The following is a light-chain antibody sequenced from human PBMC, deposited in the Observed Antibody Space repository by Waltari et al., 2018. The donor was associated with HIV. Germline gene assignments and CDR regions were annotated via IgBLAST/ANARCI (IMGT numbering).Light chain of an antibody. CDR1: QSDGSQ. CDR3: QQYSNWPPGPLT. J-gene: IGKJ4*01. V-gene: IGKV3-15*01. Sequence: DIVLTQSPATLSVSPGEGATLSCRASQSDGSQLAWYQQKPGQAPMLLIDGASTRATGTPSRFSGSGSGTEFTLTISSLQSEDFAVYYCQQYSNWPPGPLTFGGGTKVEIK. CDR2: GAS.